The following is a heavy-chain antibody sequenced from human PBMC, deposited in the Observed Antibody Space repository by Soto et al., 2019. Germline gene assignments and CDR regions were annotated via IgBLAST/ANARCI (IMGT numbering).Heavy chain of an antibody. CDR1: GFTFSSYS. CDR3: ARDEGLPNSGYEMGFDP. V-gene: IGHV3-21*01. Sequence: GGSLRLSCAASGFTFSSYSMNWVRQAPGKGLEWVSSISSSSSYIYHADSVKGRFTISRDNAKNSLYLQMNSLRAEDTAVYYCARDEGLPNSGYEMGFDPWGQGTLVTVSS. J-gene: IGHJ5*02. CDR2: ISSSSSYI. D-gene: IGHD5-12*01.